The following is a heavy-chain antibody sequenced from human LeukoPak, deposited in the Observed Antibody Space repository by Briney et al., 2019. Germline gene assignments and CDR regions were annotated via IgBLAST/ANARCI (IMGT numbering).Heavy chain of an antibody. Sequence: SVKVSCKASGGTFSSYAISWARQAPGQGLEWMGGIIPIFGTANYAQKFQGRVTITADESTSTAYMELSSLRSEDTAVYYCARNNIVVVPAANDYYYYYGMDVWGQGTTVTVSS. CDR1: GGTFSSYA. CDR3: ARNNIVVVPAANDYYYYYGMDV. V-gene: IGHV1-69*13. J-gene: IGHJ6*02. CDR2: IIPIFGTA. D-gene: IGHD2-2*01.